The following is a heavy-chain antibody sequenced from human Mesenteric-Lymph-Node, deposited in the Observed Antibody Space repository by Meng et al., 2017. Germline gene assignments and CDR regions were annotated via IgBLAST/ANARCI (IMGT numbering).Heavy chain of an antibody. CDR3: ARDYGDYVGYDAFDI. CDR2: INKDGSEK. V-gene: IGHV3-7*01. D-gene: IGHD4-17*01. J-gene: IGHJ3*02. CDR1: GFTFSGRW. Sequence: GESLKISCVASGFTFSGRWMNWVRQAPGRGLEWVANINKDGSEKSYVDSVKGRFTISRDNAKDSLFLQMNSLRVEDTAVYYCARDYGDYVGYDAFDIWGQGTMVTVSS.